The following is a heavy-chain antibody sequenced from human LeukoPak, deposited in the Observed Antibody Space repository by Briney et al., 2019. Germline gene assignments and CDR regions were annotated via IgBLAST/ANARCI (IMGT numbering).Heavy chain of an antibody. CDR3: ARGGVPGGFYGSFDY. CDR1: GGSISTYD. CDR2: IYYSGST. D-gene: IGHD3-3*01. J-gene: IGHJ4*02. V-gene: IGHV4-59*01. Sequence: KPSETLSLTCTVSGGSISTYDWSWMRQPPGRGLEWIGYIYYSGSTNHNPSLQSRVTISVDTSKNQFSLKLNSVTAADTAVYYCARGGVPGGFYGSFDYWGQGTLVSVSS.